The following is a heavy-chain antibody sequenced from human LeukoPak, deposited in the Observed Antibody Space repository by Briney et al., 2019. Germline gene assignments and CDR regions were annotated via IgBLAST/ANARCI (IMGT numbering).Heavy chain of an antibody. J-gene: IGHJ5*02. CDR2: ISAYNGNT. V-gene: IGHV1-18*01. D-gene: IGHD6-19*01. CDR1: GYTFISYG. CDR3: ARDGGAVAGTRNWFDP. Sequence: ASVKVSCKASGYTFISYGISWVRQAPGQGLEWMGWISAYNGNTNYAQTLQGRVTMPTDPSTRTAYMELRSLRSDDTAVYYCARDGGAVAGTRNWFDPWGQGTLVTVSS.